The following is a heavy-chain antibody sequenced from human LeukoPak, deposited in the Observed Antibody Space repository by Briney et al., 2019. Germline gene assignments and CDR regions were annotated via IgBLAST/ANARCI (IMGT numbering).Heavy chain of an antibody. V-gene: IGHV1-2*02. CDR2: INPNSADT. J-gene: IGHJ4*02. CDR1: GYTFTAYY. CDR3: ARGSGRGSFDY. Sequence: GASVKVSCEASGYTFTAYYIHWVRQAPGQGLEWMGWINPNSADTKYTQKFQGRVTMTRDTSISTAYMELSRLRSDDTAVYYCARGSGRGSFDYWGQGTLVTVSS. D-gene: IGHD6-25*01.